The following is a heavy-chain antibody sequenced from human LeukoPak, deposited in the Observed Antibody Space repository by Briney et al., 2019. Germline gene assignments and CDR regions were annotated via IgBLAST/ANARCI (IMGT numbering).Heavy chain of an antibody. V-gene: IGHV3-30-3*01. Sequence: GGSLRLSCAASGFTFSSYAMHWVRQAPGKGLEWVAVISYDGSNKYYADSVKGRFTISRDNSKNTLYLQMNSLRAEDTAVYYCARDLDGSADWGQGTLVTVSS. D-gene: IGHD3-10*01. J-gene: IGHJ4*02. CDR3: ARDLDGSAD. CDR2: ISYDGSNK. CDR1: GFTFSSYA.